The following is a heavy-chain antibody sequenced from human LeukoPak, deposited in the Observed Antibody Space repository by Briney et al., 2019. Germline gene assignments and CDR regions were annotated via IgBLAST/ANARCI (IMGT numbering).Heavy chain of an antibody. Sequence: ASVKVSCKASGYTFTSYYMHWVRQAPGQGLEWMGIINPSGGSTSYAQKFQGRVTMTRDTSTSTVYMELSSLRSEDTAVYYCARDWWEVVGSTYHSYGMDVWGQGTTVTVSS. CDR2: INPSGGST. J-gene: IGHJ6*02. D-gene: IGHD1-26*01. CDR1: GYTFTSYY. V-gene: IGHV1-46*01. CDR3: ARDWWEVVGSTYHSYGMDV.